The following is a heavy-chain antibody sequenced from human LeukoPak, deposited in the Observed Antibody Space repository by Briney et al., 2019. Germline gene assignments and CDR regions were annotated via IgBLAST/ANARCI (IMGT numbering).Heavy chain of an antibody. J-gene: IGHJ4*02. CDR1: GFTFNNYN. V-gene: IGHV3-21*01. CDR2: ISDSSSYI. D-gene: IGHD1-26*01. CDR3: ARADLSGSYFHPHFLDY. Sequence: PGGSLRLSCAASGFTFNNYNMNWVRQAPGKGLEWVSSISDSSSYIYYADSVRGRFTISRDNAKNSLYLQMNSLRAEDTAMYYCARADLSGSYFHPHFLDYWGQGTLVIVSS.